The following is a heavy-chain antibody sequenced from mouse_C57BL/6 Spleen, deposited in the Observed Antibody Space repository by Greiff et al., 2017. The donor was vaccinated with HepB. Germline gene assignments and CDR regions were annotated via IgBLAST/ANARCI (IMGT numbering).Heavy chain of an antibody. CDR1: GYSITSGYD. CDR3: ARAGYYFDY. D-gene: IGHD2-2*01. V-gene: IGHV3-1*01. Sequence: DVKLQESGPGMVKPSQSLSLTCTVPGYSITSGYDWHWIRHFPGNNLEWMGYISYSGSTNYNPSLKSRISITHDTSKNHFFLKLSSVTTEDTATYYCARAGYYFDYWGQGTTLTVSS. CDR2: ISYSGST. J-gene: IGHJ2*01.